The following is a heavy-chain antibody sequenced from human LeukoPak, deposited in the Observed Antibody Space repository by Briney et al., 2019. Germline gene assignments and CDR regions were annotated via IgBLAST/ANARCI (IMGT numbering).Heavy chain of an antibody. Sequence: SETLSLTCTVSGGSINTDYWNWIRQPPGKGLEWIGYISYSGYTNYNPSLKSRVTLSVDTSKNQFSLKLTSVIAADAAVYYCAREAVSGTIVGATYLDICGQGTTVTVSS. CDR1: GGSINTDY. CDR3: AREAVSGTIVGATYLDI. V-gene: IGHV4-59*01. J-gene: IGHJ3*02. D-gene: IGHD1-26*01. CDR2: ISYSGYT.